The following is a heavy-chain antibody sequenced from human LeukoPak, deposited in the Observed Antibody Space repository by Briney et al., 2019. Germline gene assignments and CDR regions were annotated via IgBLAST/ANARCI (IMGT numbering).Heavy chain of an antibody. J-gene: IGHJ5*02. CDR1: GFTFSSYS. D-gene: IGHD2-15*01. V-gene: IGHV3-21*04. Sequence: GSLRLSCAASGFTFSSYSMNWVRQAPGKGLEWVSSISSSSSYIYYADSLKGRFTISRDNAKKSLYLQMNSLRAEDTAVYYCARGSAATGFDPWGRGTLVTVSS. CDR2: ISSSSSYI. CDR3: ARGSAATGFDP.